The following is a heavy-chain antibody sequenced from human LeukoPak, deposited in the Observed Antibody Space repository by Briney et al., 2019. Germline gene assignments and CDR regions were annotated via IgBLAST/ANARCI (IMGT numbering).Heavy chain of an antibody. V-gene: IGHV3-23*01. CDR3: AILTTVTTKGDY. Sequence: GGSLRLSCAASGFTFSSYAMSWVRQAPGKGLEWVSAISGSGGSTYYADSVKGWFTISRDNSKNTLYLQMNSLRAEDTAVYYCAILTTVTTKGDYWGQGTLVTVSS. CDR2: ISGSGGST. J-gene: IGHJ4*02. CDR1: GFTFSSYA. D-gene: IGHD4-17*01.